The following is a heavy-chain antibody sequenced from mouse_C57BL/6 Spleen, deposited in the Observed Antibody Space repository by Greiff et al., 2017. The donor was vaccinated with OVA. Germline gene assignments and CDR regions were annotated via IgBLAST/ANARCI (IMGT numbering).Heavy chain of an antibody. D-gene: IGHD1-1*01. CDR2: INPSTGGT. CDR3: ARLATTVVPDAMDY. CDR1: GYSFTGYY. J-gene: IGHJ4*01. Sequence: EVQLQQSGPELVKPGASVKISCKASGYSFTGYYMNWVRQSPEKSLEWIGEINPSTGGTTYNQKFKAKATLTVDKSSSTAYMQLKSLTSEDSAVYYCARLATTVVPDAMDYWGQGTSVTVSS. V-gene: IGHV1-42*01.